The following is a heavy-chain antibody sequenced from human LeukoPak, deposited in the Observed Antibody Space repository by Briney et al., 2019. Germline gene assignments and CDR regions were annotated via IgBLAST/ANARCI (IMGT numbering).Heavy chain of an antibody. J-gene: IGHJ4*02. D-gene: IGHD3-3*01. CDR3: ARHWDEIFGVVDN. V-gene: IGHV5-51*01. CDR2: IYPGDSDT. CDR1: GYSFSNYW. Sequence: GESLKISCKGSGYSFSNYWIGWVRQMPGKGLEWMGIIYPGDSDTRYSPSFQGQVTISADKSISTAYLQWSSLKASDTAMYYCARHWDEIFGVVDNWGQGTLVTVSS.